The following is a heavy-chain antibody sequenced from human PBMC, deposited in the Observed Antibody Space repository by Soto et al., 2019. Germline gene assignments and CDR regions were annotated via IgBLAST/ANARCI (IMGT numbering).Heavy chain of an antibody. CDR3: AKEAVRYYYYGMDV. Sequence: PGGSLRLSSIASGFTFSSYGRDWVRQAPGKGLEWVAVISYDGSSKYYADSVKGRFTISRDNSKNTLYLQMDSLRPEDTAVYYCAKEAVRYYYYGMDVWGQGTTVTVSS. V-gene: IGHV3-30*18. J-gene: IGHJ6*02. CDR2: ISYDGSSK. D-gene: IGHD6-19*01. CDR1: GFTFSSYG.